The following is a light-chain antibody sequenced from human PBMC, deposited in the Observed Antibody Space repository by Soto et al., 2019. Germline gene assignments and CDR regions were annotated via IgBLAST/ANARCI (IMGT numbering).Light chain of an antibody. CDR2: DVS. CDR1: QSISGW. V-gene: IGKV1-5*01. J-gene: IGKJ1*01. CDR3: QQSNSYPWT. Sequence: DIQTTQSPSTLPASVGDRVTITCRASQSISGWLAWYQQKPGKDPKILIYDVSSLESGVPSRFSGSGSGTEFNLAISSLQPDDFATYECQQSNSYPWTVRRATQVDIK.